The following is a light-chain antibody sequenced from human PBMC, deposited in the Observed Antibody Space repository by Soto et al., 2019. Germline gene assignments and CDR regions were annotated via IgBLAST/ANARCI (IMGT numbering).Light chain of an antibody. J-gene: IGKJ1*01. CDR2: DAS. CDR3: QQYNSYPGT. CDR1: QSISSW. V-gene: IGKV1-5*01. Sequence: DIQMTQFPSTLSASVGDRVTITCRASQSISSWLAWYQQKPGKAPKLLIYDASSLESGVPSRFSGSGSGTEFTLTISSLQPDDFATYYCQQYNSYPGTVGQGTKVDIK.